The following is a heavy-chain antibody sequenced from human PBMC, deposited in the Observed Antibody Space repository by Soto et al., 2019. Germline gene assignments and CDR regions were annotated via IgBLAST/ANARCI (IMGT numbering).Heavy chain of an antibody. D-gene: IGHD5-12*01. Sequence: QVQLVESGGGVVQPGRSLRLSCAASGFTFSSYGMHWVRQAPGKGLEWVAAILYDGSNKYYADSVKGRFTISRDNSKNTVYLKMNSLRAEDTAVYYCAKDPGYGLDYWGQGTLVTVSS. J-gene: IGHJ4*02. V-gene: IGHV3-30*18. CDR2: ILYDGSNK. CDR1: GFTFSSYG. CDR3: AKDPGYGLDY.